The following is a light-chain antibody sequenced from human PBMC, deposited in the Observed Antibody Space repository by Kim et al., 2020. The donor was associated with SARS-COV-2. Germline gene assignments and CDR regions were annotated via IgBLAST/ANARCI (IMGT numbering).Light chain of an antibody. CDR3: QQYSNWPPYS. CDR1: ERVRRN. V-gene: IGKV3-15*01. CDR2: GGS. Sequence: VSPGERATFSCRASERVRRNVAWYQQKPGQAPRLLIYGGSTRATNIPAKFSGSGSGTEFTLTITSLQSDDSAVYYCQQYSNWPPYSFGQGTKLEIK. J-gene: IGKJ2*03.